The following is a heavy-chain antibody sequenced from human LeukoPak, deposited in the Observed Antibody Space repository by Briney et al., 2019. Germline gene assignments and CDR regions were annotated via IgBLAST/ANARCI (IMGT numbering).Heavy chain of an antibody. V-gene: IGHV1-3*01. D-gene: IGHD4-23*01. CDR2: INAGNGNT. CDR3: ARDFYGGNGGGAFDI. J-gene: IGHJ3*02. CDR1: GYTFTNYL. Sequence: GASVKVSCKASGYTFTNYLMNWVRQAPGQGLEWMGWINAGNGNTKYSQKFQGRVTITRDTSASTAYMELSSLRSEDTAVYYCARDFYGGNGGGAFDIWGQGTMVTVSS.